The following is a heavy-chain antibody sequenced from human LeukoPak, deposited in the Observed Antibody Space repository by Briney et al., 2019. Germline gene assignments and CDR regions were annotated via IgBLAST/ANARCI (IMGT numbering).Heavy chain of an antibody. CDR2: ISSGSSYT. CDR1: GFTFSDYY. D-gene: IGHD2-2*01. V-gene: IGHV3-11*03. Sequence: KSGGSLRLSCAASGFTFSDYYMIWIRQAPGKGLEWVSYISSGSSYTRYADSVKGRFTISRDNAKKSVYLQMNSLRAEDTAVYYCARLGSCSSPRCLPDYWGQGTLVTVSS. CDR3: ARLGSCSSPRCLPDY. J-gene: IGHJ4*02.